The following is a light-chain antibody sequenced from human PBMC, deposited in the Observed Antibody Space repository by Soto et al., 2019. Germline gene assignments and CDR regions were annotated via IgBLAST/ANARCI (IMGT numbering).Light chain of an antibody. V-gene: IGLV2-8*01. CDR1: TSDIGGYKY. CDR2: EVS. J-gene: IGLJ3*02. CDR3: CSYAGSYNWV. Sequence: QSALTQPPSASGSPGQSVTISCTGTTSDIGGYKYVSWYQQHTGKAPKLLIYEVSKRHSGVPDRFSGSKSGNTASLTVSGLQAADEADYYCCSYAGSYNWVFGGGTKLTVL.